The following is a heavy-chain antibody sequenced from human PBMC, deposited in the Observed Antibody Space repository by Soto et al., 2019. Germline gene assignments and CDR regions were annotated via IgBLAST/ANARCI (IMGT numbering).Heavy chain of an antibody. V-gene: IGHV3-73*01. D-gene: IGHD2-15*01. Sequence: GWSLRLSCASSVFTFIGSAMHWVRQASGKGLEWVGRIRSKANSYATAYAASVKGRFTISRDDSKNTAYLQMNSLKTEDTAVYYCTSERYCSGGSCWGQGTLVTVSS. CDR2: IRSKANSYAT. CDR3: TSERYCSGGSC. J-gene: IGHJ4*02. CDR1: VFTFIGSA.